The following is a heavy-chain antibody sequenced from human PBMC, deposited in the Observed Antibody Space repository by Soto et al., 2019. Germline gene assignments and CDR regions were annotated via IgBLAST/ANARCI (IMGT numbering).Heavy chain of an antibody. CDR1: GFTFSSYG. CDR2: IWYDGSNK. D-gene: IGHD6-19*01. CDR3: ARRKQWLVPVLDY. J-gene: IGHJ4*02. Sequence: QVQLVESGGGVVQPGRSLRLSCAASGFTFSSYGMHWVHQAPGKGLEWVAVIWYDGSNKYYADSVKGRFTISRDNSKNTLYLQMNSLRAEDTAVYYCARRKQWLVPVLDYWGQGTLVTVSS. V-gene: IGHV3-33*01.